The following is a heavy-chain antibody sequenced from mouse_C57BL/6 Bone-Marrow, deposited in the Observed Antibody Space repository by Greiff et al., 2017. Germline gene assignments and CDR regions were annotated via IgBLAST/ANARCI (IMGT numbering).Heavy chain of an antibody. D-gene: IGHD5-1*01. CDR2: ISSGGSYT. CDR1: GFTFSSYG. CDR3: ARRGYLLDY. Sequence: DVKLQESGGDLVKPGGSLKLSCAASGFTFSSYGLSWVRQTPDKRLEWVATISSGGSYTYYPDSVKGRFTISRDNDKNTLHVQMSSLKSEDTAMYYCARRGYLLDYGGQGTSLTVSS. J-gene: IGHJ2*02. V-gene: IGHV5-6*02.